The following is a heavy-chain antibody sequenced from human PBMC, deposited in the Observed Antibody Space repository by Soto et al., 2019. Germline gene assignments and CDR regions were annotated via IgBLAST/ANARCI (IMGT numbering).Heavy chain of an antibody. CDR2: IIPIFGTA. V-gene: IGHV1-69*06. J-gene: IGHJ6*02. D-gene: IGHD3-3*01. Sequence: QVQLVQSGAEVKKPGSSVKVSCKASGGTFSSYAISWVRQAPGQGLEWMGGIIPIFGTANYAQKFQGRVTITADKSTSTAYMELSSLRSEDTAVNYCARALLRFDVTGIYYYYGMDVWGQGTTVTVSS. CDR1: GGTFSSYA. CDR3: ARALLRFDVTGIYYYYGMDV.